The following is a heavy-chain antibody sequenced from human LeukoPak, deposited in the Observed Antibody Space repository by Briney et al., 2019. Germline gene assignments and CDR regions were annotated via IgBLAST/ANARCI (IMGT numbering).Heavy chain of an antibody. CDR2: IYYSGST. V-gene: IGHV4-59*08. CDR1: GGSMSNFY. D-gene: IGHD5-18*01. J-gene: IGHJ5*02. Sequence: SETLSLTCTVSGGSMSNFYWSWIRQPPGKGLEWIGYIYYSGSTNYNPSLKSRVTISVDTSKNQFSLKLSSVTAADTAVYYCARHGDVQLWLPYNWFDPWGQGTLVTVSS. CDR3: ARHGDVQLWLPYNWFDP.